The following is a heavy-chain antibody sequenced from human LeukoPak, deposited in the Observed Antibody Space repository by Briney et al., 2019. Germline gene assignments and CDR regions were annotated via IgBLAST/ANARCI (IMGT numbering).Heavy chain of an antibody. CDR3: AKDLRAVAATGGYMDV. CDR1: GFTFSSYA. J-gene: IGHJ6*03. V-gene: IGHV3-30-3*01. D-gene: IGHD2-15*01. Sequence: GGSLRLSCAASGFTFSSYAMHWVRQAPGKGLEWVAVISYDGSNKYYADSVKGRFTISRDNSKNTLYLQMNSLRAEDTAVYYCAKDLRAVAATGGYMDVWGKGTTVTVSS. CDR2: ISYDGSNK.